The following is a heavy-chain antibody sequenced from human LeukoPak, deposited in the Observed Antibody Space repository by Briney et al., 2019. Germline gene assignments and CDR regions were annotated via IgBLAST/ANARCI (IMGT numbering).Heavy chain of an antibody. V-gene: IGHV3-9*01. J-gene: IGHJ4*02. CDR2: ISWNSGSI. Sequence: GGSLRLSCAASGFTLDDYAMHWVRQAPGKGLEWVSGISWNSGSIGYADSVKGRFTISRDNAKNSLYLQMNSLRAEDTALYYCAKDRHGDYSPDFDYWGQGTLVTVSS. CDR1: GFTLDDYA. CDR3: AKDRHGDYSPDFDY. D-gene: IGHD4-17*01.